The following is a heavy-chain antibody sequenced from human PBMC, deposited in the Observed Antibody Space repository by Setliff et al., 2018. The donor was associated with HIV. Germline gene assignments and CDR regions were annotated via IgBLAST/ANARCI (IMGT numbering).Heavy chain of an antibody. D-gene: IGHD6-19*01. J-gene: IGHJ4*02. CDR1: GFTFSDYG. CDR2: IRNDASNT. CDR3: AKTQGWHLINY. V-gene: IGHV3-30*02. Sequence: VGSLRLSCEASGFTFSDYGMHWVRQAPGKGLEWVTFIRNDASNTYYADSVKGRFTISRDSSKNTLYLQMDSLRAEDTAVYYCAKTQGWHLINYWGPGTLVTVSS.